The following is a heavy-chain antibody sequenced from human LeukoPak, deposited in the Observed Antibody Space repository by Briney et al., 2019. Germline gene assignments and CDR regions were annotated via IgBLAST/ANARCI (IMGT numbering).Heavy chain of an antibody. CDR2: INHSGST. CDR1: GGSFSGYY. D-gene: IGHD3-10*01. J-gene: IGHJ6*03. V-gene: IGHV4-34*01. CDR3: ARCIGRFGELSWWIPHPSYYMDV. Sequence: SETLSLTCAVYGGSFSGYYWSWIRQPPGKGLEWIGEINHSGSTNYNPSLKSRVTISVDTSKNQFSLKLSSVTAADTAVYYCARCIGRFGELSWWIPHPSYYMDVWGKGTTVTVSS.